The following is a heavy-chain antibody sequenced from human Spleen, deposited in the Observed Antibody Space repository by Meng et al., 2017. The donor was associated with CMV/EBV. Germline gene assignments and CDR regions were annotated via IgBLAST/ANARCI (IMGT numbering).Heavy chain of an antibody. CDR3: ARTPRGVVVVVATAIDY. CDR2: ISYDGSNK. J-gene: IGHJ4*02. V-gene: IGHV3-30-3*01. Sequence: GGSLRLSCAASGFTVADNYINWVRQAPGKGLEWVTVISYDGSNKYYADSVKGRFTISRDNSKSTLYLQMNSLRAEDTAVYYCARTPRGVVVVVATAIDYWGQGTLVTVSS. D-gene: IGHD2-15*01. CDR1: GFTVADNY.